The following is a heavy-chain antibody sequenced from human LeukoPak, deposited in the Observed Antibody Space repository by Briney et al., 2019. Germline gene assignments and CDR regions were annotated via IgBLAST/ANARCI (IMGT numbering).Heavy chain of an antibody. J-gene: IGHJ4*02. CDR1: GFTFSSYS. CDR3: AREYSYGYFGTLDY. D-gene: IGHD5-18*01. V-gene: IGHV3-21*01. Sequence: PGGSMRLSCAASGFTFSSYSMNWVRQAPGKGLEWVSSISSSSSYIYYADSVKGRFTISRDNAKNSLYLQMNSLRAEDTAVYYCAREYSYGYFGTLDYWGQGTLVTVSS. CDR2: ISSSSSYI.